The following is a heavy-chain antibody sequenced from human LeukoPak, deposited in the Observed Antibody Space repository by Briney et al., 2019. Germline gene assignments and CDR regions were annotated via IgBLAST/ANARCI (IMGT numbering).Heavy chain of an antibody. Sequence: PGGSLRLSCAASGFTFSSYGMHWVRQAPGKGLEWVAVIWYDGSNKYYADSVKGRFTISRDNSKNTLYLQMNSLRAEDTAVYYCARVTGLYGDYGRGLSDYWGQGTLVTVSS. CDR2: IWYDGSNK. CDR3: ARVTGLYGDYGRGLSDY. D-gene: IGHD4-17*01. CDR1: GFTFSSYG. J-gene: IGHJ4*02. V-gene: IGHV3-33*01.